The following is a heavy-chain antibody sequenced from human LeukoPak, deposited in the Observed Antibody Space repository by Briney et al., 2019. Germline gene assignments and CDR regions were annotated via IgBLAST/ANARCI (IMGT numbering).Heavy chain of an antibody. CDR2: IIPIFGTA. Sequence: GASVKVSCKASGGTFSSYAISWVRQAPGQGLEWMGRIIPIFGTANYAQKFQGRVTITTDESTSTAYMELSSLRSEDTAVYYCARDSAYYYDSSGSHLDYWGQGTLVTVSS. J-gene: IGHJ4*02. CDR1: GGTFSSYA. D-gene: IGHD3-22*01. V-gene: IGHV1-69*05. CDR3: ARDSAYYYDSSGSHLDY.